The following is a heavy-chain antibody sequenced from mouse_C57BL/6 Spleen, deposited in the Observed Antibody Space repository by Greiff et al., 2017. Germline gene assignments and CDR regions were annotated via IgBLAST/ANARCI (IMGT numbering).Heavy chain of an antibody. D-gene: IGHD2-5*01. CDR1: GFTFSSYG. V-gene: IGHV5-6*01. CDR3: ARGDYSNLYYYAMDY. Sequence: EVKLMESGGDLVKPGGSLKLSCAASGFTFSSYGMSWVRQTPDKRLEWVATISSGGSYTYYPDSVKGRFTISRDNAKNTLYLQMSSLKSEDTAMYYCARGDYSNLYYYAMDYWGQGTSVTVSS. CDR2: ISSGGSYT. J-gene: IGHJ4*01.